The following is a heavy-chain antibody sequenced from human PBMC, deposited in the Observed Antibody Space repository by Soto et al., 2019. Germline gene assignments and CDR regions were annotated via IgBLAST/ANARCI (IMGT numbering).Heavy chain of an antibody. Sequence: PGGSLRLSCAASGFIFSNYGIHWVRQAPGKGLEWVAVTSYDGSNKYYEDSVKGRFTISRDNSKNTVYLQMNSLRAEDTAVYYCAKARTYYDFWSGYFAYWGQGIQVTVSS. CDR1: GFIFSNYG. CDR2: TSYDGSNK. V-gene: IGHV3-30*18. CDR3: AKARTYYDFWSGYFAY. D-gene: IGHD3-3*01. J-gene: IGHJ4*02.